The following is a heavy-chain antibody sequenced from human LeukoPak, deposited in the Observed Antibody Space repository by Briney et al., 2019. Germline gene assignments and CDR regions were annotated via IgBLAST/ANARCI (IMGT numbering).Heavy chain of an antibody. CDR3: ARRLKTVVAEFYFDY. D-gene: IGHD3-22*01. V-gene: IGHV4-34*01. J-gene: IGHJ4*02. CDR1: GGSFSGYY. CDR2: INHSGST. Sequence: SETLSLTCAVYGGSFSGYYWSWIRQAPGKGLEWIGEINHSGSTNYNPSLKSRVTISVDTSKNQFSLKLSSVTAADTAVYYCARRLKTVVAEFYFDYWGQGTLVTVSS.